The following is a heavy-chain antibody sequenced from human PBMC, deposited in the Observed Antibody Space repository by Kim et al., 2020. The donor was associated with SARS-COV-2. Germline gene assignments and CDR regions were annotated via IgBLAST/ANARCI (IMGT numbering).Heavy chain of an antibody. V-gene: IGHV3-15*01. CDR2: IKSKTDGGTT. J-gene: IGHJ4*02. CDR1: GFTFSNAW. CDR3: TTEIGYSSRLDY. D-gene: IGHD6-13*01. Sequence: GGSLRLSCAASGFTFSNAWMSWVRQAPGKGLEWVGRIKSKTDGGTTDYAAPVKGRFTISRDDSKNTLYLQMNSLKTEDTAVYYCTTEIGYSSRLDYWGQGTLVTVSS.